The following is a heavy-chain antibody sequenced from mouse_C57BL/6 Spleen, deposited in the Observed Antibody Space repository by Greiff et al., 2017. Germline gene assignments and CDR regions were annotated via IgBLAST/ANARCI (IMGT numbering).Heavy chain of an antibody. CDR1: GYTFTDYY. J-gene: IGHJ3*01. V-gene: IGHV1-26*01. D-gene: IGHD2-4*01. CDR2: INPNNGGT. CDR3: AREDDYDGAD. Sequence: VQLQQSGPELVKPGASVKISCKASGYTFTDYYMNWVKQSHGKSLEWIGDINPNNGGTSYNQKFKGKATLTVDKSSSTAYMELRRLTSEDAAVYYCAREDDYDGADWGKGTLVTVSA.